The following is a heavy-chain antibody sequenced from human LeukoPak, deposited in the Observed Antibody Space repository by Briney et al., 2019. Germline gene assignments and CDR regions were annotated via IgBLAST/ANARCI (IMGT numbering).Heavy chain of an antibody. Sequence: GGSLRLSCAPSGFTLGDYYMSWIRQAPGKRLEWISYISNSGSRTHYADSVKGRFTSSRDNAKNSLYLQMNSLRVEDTAVYYCARDWRNGGLDVWGQGTTVTVSS. V-gene: IGHV3-11*01. D-gene: IGHD2-8*01. CDR3: ARDWRNGGLDV. CDR1: GFTLGDYY. J-gene: IGHJ6*02. CDR2: ISNSGSRT.